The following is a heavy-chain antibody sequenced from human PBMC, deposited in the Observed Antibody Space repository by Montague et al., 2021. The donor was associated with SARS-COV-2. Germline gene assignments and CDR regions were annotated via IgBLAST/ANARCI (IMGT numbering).Heavy chain of an antibody. CDR1: GFSLSTGGMC. Sequence: PALVKPTQTLTLTCTFSGFSLSTGGMCVSWIRQPPGKALEWLARIDWDGDKYYSTSLKTRLTISKDTSKNQVVLTMTNMDPVDTATYYCARTYGSGRGFDLWGRGTLVTVSS. CDR2: IDWDGDK. D-gene: IGHD3-10*01. CDR3: ARTYGSGRGFDL. V-gene: IGHV2-70*11. J-gene: IGHJ2*01.